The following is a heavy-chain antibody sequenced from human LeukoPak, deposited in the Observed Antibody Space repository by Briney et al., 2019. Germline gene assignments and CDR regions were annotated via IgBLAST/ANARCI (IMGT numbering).Heavy chain of an antibody. D-gene: IGHD3-22*01. CDR3: ARVRRYYDSSGYNWFDP. J-gene: IGHJ5*02. Sequence: ALVKVSCKASGYTFTSYDINWVRQATGQGLEWMGWMNPNSGNTGYAQKLQGRVTMTTDTSTSTAYMELRSLRSDDTAVYYCARVRRYYDSSGYNWFDPWGQGTLVTVSS. CDR2: MNPNSGNT. V-gene: IGHV1-8*02. CDR1: GYTFTSYD.